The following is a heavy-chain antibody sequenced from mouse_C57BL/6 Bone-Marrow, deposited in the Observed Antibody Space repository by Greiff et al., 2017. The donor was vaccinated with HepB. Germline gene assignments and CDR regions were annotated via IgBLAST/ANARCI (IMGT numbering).Heavy chain of an antibody. D-gene: IGHD1-1*01. CDR1: GFTFSDAW. CDR3: TRRGYYGSRGYFDY. J-gene: IGHJ2*01. Sequence: EVKLVESGGGLVQPGGSMKLSCAASGFTFSDAWMDWVRQSPEKGLEWVAEIRNKANNHATYYAESVKGRFTISRDDSKSSVYLQMNSLRAEDTGIYYCTRRGYYGSRGYFDYWGQGTTLTVSS. V-gene: IGHV6-6*01. CDR2: IRNKANNHAT.